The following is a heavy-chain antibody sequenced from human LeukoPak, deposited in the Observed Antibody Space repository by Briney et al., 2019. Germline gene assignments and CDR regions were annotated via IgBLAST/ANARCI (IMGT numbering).Heavy chain of an antibody. CDR3: ARDLEGTVTTYGFWFDP. J-gene: IGHJ5*02. Sequence: GGSLRLSCAASGFTFSSYWMHWVRQAPGKGLVWVSRIHSDGSSTSYADSVKGRFTISRDNAKNTLYLQMNSLRAEDTAVYYCARDLEGTVTTYGFWFDPWGQGTLVTVSS. V-gene: IGHV3-74*01. CDR1: GFTFSSYW. D-gene: IGHD4-17*01. CDR2: IHSDGSST.